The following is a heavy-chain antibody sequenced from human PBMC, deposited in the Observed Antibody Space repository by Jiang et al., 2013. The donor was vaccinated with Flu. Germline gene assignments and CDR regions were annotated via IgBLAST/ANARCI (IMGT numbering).Heavy chain of an antibody. J-gene: IGHJ4*01. Sequence: GSGLVKPSETLSLTCSVSDDSISSYYWTWLRQPPGKGLEWIGYIRHSGDTKYNPSLTSRVTMSVDTSKNQFSLKVNSLTATDTAVYYCARSRSDYNYRIFD. D-gene: IGHD5-24*01. CDR2: IRHSGDT. CDR1: DDSISSYY. V-gene: IGHV4-59*08. CDR3: ARSRSDYNYRIFD.